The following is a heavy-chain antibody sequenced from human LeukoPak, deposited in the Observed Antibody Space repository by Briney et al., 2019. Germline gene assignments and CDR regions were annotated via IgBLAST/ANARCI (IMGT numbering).Heavy chain of an antibody. J-gene: IGHJ3*02. CDR1: GYTFTGYY. V-gene: IGHV1-2*06. Sequence: ASVKVSCKASGYTFTGYYMHWVRQAPGQGLVWMGRINPNSGGTNYAQKFQGRVTMTRDTSISTAYMELSRLRSDDTAVYYCARVYDSSGYYYDRYAFDIWGQGTMVTVSS. D-gene: IGHD3-22*01. CDR3: ARVYDSSGYYYDRYAFDI. CDR2: INPNSGGT.